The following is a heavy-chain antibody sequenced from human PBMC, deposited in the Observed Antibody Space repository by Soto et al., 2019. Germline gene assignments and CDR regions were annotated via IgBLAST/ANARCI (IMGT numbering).Heavy chain of an antibody. CDR3: ARAGLGRGYFAY. V-gene: IGHV4-30-4*01. Sequence: QVQLQESGPGLVKPSQTLSLTCTVSGGSISGGTYYWAWIRQPPGKGLEWIGYISYSGSTYQNPSLKSRLTIPVDSSKNQFSLKLRSVTAADTAVYYCARAGLGRGYFAYWGQGAPVTVSS. J-gene: IGHJ4*02. CDR2: ISYSGST. D-gene: IGHD3-10*01. CDR1: GGSISGGTYY.